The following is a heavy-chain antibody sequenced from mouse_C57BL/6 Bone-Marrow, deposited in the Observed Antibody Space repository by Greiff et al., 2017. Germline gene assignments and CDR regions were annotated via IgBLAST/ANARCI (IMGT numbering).Heavy chain of an antibody. D-gene: IGHD2-4*01. J-gene: IGHJ4*01. CDR1: GISITTGNYR. CDR3: ARYDYDDYAMDY. Sequence: EVKLQESGPGLVKPSQTVFLTCTVTGISITTGNYRWSWIRQFPGNKLEWIGYIYYSGTITYNPSLTSRTTITRDTPKNQFFLEMNSLTAEDTATYYCARYDYDDYAMDYWGQGTSVTVSS. CDR2: IYYSGTI. V-gene: IGHV3-5*01.